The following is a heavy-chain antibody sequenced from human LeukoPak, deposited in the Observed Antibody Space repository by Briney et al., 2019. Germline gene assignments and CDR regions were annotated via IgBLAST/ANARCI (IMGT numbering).Heavy chain of an antibody. CDR2: INAGNGNT. CDR3: AGVSSSGWSGGFDY. CDR1: GYTFTSYA. J-gene: IGHJ4*02. V-gene: IGHV1-3*01. Sequence: ASVKVSCKASGYTFTSYAMHWVRQAPGQRLEWMGWINAGNGNTKYSQKFQGRVTITRDTSASTAYMGLSSLRSEDTAVYYCAGVSSSGWSGGFDYWGQGTLVTVSS. D-gene: IGHD6-19*01.